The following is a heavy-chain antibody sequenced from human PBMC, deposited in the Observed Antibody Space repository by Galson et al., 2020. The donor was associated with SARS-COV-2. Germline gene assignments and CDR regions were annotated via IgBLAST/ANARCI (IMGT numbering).Heavy chain of an antibody. J-gene: IGHJ4*02. CDR3: ARGAEGAAGFDY. V-gene: IGHV3-30-3*01. CDR1: GFTFSSYA. Sequence: GGSLRLSCAASGFTFSSYAMHWVRQAPGKGLEWVAVISYDGSNKYYADSVKGRFTISRDNSKNTLYLQMNSLRAEDTAVYYCARGAEGAAGFDYWGQGTLVTVSS. CDR2: ISYDGSNK. D-gene: IGHD6-13*01.